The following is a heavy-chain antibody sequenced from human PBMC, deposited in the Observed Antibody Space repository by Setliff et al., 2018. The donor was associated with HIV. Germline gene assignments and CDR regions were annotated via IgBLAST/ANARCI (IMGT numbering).Heavy chain of an antibody. D-gene: IGHD4-17*01. Sequence: GASVKVSCKASGYTFTGYYMHWVRQAPGQGLEWMGWITPNSGGTNYAQKFQGRVTMTRDTSISTAYMELSRLRSDDTAVYYCVRDHGMWDYGGNVLLREYFLHWGQGTLVTVSS. CDR1: GYTFTGYY. CDR3: VRDHGMWDYGGNVLLREYFLH. V-gene: IGHV1-2*02. CDR2: ITPNSGGT. J-gene: IGHJ1*01.